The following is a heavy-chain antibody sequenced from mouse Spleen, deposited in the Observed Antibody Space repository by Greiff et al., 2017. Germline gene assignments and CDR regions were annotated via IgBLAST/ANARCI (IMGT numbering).Heavy chain of an antibody. Sequence: VQLQQPGAELVKPGASVKLSCKASGYTFTSYGISWVKQRTGQGLEWIGKIGPGSGSTYYNEKFKGKATLTADKSSSTAYMQLSSLTSEDSAVYFCARGGGYDGYYDAMDYWGQGTSVTVSS. V-gene: IGHV1-81*01. CDR2: IGPGSGST. CDR3: ARGGGYDGYYDAMDY. D-gene: IGHD2-3*01. J-gene: IGHJ4*01. CDR1: GYTFTSYG.